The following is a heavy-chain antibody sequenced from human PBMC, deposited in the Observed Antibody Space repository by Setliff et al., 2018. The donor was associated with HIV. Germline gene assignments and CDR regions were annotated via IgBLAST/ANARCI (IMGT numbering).Heavy chain of an antibody. CDR2: ISHSGGT. V-gene: IGHV4-34*01. CDR1: GGSFSGYY. J-gene: IGHJ5*01. D-gene: IGHD1-26*01. Sequence: KPSETLSLTCAVYGGSFSGYYWTWIRQAPGKGLEWIGEISHSGGTNYNPSLKSRFTMSVDTSKYQFSLKATSVTAADTAVYYCARVEWVNGPSVDSWGQGTLVTVSS. CDR3: ARVEWVNGPSVDS.